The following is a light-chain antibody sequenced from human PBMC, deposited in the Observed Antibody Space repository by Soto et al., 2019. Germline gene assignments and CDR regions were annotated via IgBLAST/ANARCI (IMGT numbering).Light chain of an antibody. CDR3: QQYNNWPPWT. V-gene: IGKV3-15*01. Sequence: EVVMTQSPNTLSVSPGERATLSCRASQSVSSNLAWYQQKPGQAPRLLIYGASTRATGIPARFSGSGSGTEFTLTISSLQSEDFALYYCQQYNNWPPWTFGQGTKVEIK. J-gene: IGKJ1*01. CDR2: GAS. CDR1: QSVSSN.